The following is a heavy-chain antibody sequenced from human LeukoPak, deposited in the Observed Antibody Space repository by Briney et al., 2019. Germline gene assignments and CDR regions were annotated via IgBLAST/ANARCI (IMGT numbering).Heavy chain of an antibody. Sequence: ASVKVSCKASGGTFSSYAISWVRQAPGQGLEWMGGIIPIFGTANYAQKFQGRVTITTDESTSTAYMELSSLRSEDTAVYYCARVGRSTYYDFWSGQIEAYYFDYWGQGTLVTVSS. D-gene: IGHD3-3*01. V-gene: IGHV1-69*05. CDR1: GGTFSSYA. J-gene: IGHJ4*02. CDR2: IIPIFGTA. CDR3: ARVGRSTYYDFWSGQIEAYYFDY.